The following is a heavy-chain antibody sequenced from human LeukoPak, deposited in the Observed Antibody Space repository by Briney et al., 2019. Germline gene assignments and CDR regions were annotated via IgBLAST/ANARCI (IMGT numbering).Heavy chain of an antibody. CDR1: GFTFSTYA. V-gene: IGHV3-30-3*01. CDR2: ISYDGSNK. CDR3: ATGASAYYYDSSGPY. Sequence: GGSLRLSCAASGFTFSTYAIHWVRQAPGKGPEWVTLISYDGSNKYYADSVKGRFTISRDNSKNSLYLQMNSLRAEDTAMYYCATGASAYYYDSSGPYWGQGTLVTVSS. D-gene: IGHD3-22*01. J-gene: IGHJ4*02.